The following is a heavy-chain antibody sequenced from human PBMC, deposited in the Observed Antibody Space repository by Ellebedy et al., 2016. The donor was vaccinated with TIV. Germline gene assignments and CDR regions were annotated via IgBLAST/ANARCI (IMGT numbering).Heavy chain of an antibody. Sequence: ASVKVSCKASGGTFSSYAISWVRQAPGQGLEWMGTIIPLSSTPNYAQYAQKRQGRVTMTTDTSTSTAYMELRSPRSDDTAVYYCARGNRAAVAGRVDYWGQGTLVTVSS. J-gene: IGHJ4*02. CDR3: ARGNRAAVAGRVDY. V-gene: IGHV1-69*05. D-gene: IGHD6-19*01. CDR1: GGTFSSYA. CDR2: IIPLSSTP.